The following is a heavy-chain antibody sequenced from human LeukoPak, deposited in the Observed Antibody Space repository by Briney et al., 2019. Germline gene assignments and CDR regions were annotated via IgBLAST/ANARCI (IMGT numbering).Heavy chain of an antibody. CDR3: ARDWGHSDAFDI. Sequence: ASVKVSCKASGYTFTSYYMHWVRQAPGQGLEWMGWINPNSGGTNYAQKFQGRVTMTRDTSISTAYMELSRLRSDDTAVYYCARDWGHSDAFDIWGQGTMVTVS. CDR2: INPNSGGT. CDR1: GYTFTSYY. D-gene: IGHD3-16*01. J-gene: IGHJ3*02. V-gene: IGHV1-2*02.